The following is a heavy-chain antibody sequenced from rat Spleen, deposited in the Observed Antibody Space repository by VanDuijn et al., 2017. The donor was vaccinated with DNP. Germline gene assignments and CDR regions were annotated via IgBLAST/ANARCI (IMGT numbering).Heavy chain of an antibody. CDR2: ITNGGGIT. J-gene: IGHJ3*01. CDR3: ARSDSYVFPY. D-gene: IGHD1-2*01. V-gene: IGHV5S13*01. Sequence: EVQLVESGGGLVQPGRSLKLSCVVSGFTFSNYGMAWVRQAPTKGLAWVTSITNGGGITYYRDSVKGRFTISRDNAKSTLYLQMDSLRSEDTATYYCARSDSYVFPYWGQGTLVTVSS. CDR1: GFTFSNYG.